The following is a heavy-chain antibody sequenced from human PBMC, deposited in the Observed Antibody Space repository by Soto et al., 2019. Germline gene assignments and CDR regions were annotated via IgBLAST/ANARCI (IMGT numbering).Heavy chain of an antibody. D-gene: IGHD2-2*01. V-gene: IGHV3-23*01. CDR1: GFTFSSYA. J-gene: IGHJ4*02. CDR3: AKGRVVVPAATLDY. Sequence: GGSLRLSCAASGFTFSSYAMSWVRQAPGKGLEWVSAISGSGGSTYYADSVKGRFTISRDNSKNTLYLQMNSLRAEDTAVYYCAKGRVVVPAATLDYWGQGTLVTVSS. CDR2: ISGSGGST.